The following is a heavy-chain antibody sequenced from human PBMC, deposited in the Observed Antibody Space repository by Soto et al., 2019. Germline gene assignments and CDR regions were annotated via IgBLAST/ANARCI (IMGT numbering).Heavy chain of an antibody. J-gene: IGHJ6*02. V-gene: IGHV3-49*04. CDR3: TTYRGTYYYYYGLDV. CDR2: IRSKAYGGTT. D-gene: IGHD2-15*01. Sequence: SLRLSCTTSGFTFGDYAMSWVRQAPGKGLEWVGFIRSKAYGGTTEYAASVKARFTISRDDSKSIVYLQMNSLKTEDTAVYYCTTYRGTYYYYYGLDVWCQGTTVTVSS. CDR1: GFTFGDYA.